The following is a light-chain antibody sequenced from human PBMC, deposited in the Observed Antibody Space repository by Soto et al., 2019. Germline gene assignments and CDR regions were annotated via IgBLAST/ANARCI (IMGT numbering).Light chain of an antibody. CDR3: QPRSGT. CDR1: QSVSSY. J-gene: IGKJ2*01. Sequence: EIVLTQSPATLSLSPGERATLSCRASQSVSSYLAWYQQKPGQAPRLLIYDASNRATGIPARFSGSGSGTDFTRTISSLEREDFAVYYCQPRSGTFGQGTKLEIK. V-gene: IGKV3-11*01. CDR2: DAS.